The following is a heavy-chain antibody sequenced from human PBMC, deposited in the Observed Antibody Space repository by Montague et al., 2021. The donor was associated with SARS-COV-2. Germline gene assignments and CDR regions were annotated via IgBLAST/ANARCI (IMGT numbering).Heavy chain of an antibody. CDR1: GGSISSYY. Sequence: SETLSLTCTVSGGSISSYYWSWIRQPPGKGLEWIGYIYYSGSTNYNPSLKSRVTISVDTSKNQLSLKLSSVTAADTAVYYCARDRRFLEWPGLYYYYGMDVWGQGTTVTVSS. D-gene: IGHD3-3*01. CDR2: IYYSGST. CDR3: ARDRRFLEWPGLYYYYGMDV. V-gene: IGHV4-59*01. J-gene: IGHJ6*02.